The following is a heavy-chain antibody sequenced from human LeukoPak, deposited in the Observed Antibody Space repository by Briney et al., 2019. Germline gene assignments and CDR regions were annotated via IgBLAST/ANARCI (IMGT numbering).Heavy chain of an antibody. Sequence: SETLSLTCTVSGGSISTSSYYWGWIRQPPGKGLEWIGSIYYSGSTYNNPSLKSRVTISVDTSRNQFSLRLSSVTAADTAVYYCARGGSGTYTSYYYMDVWGKGTTVTVSS. J-gene: IGHJ6*03. CDR3: ARGGSGTYTSYYYMDV. D-gene: IGHD3-10*01. CDR1: GGSISTSSYY. CDR2: IYYSGST. V-gene: IGHV4-39*07.